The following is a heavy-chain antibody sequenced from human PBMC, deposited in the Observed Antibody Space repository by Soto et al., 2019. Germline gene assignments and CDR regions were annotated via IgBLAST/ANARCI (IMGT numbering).Heavy chain of an antibody. CDR1: GFTFSSYW. Sequence: GGSPRLSCAASGFTFSSYWMSWVRQAPGKGLEWVANIKQDGSEKYYVDSVKGRFTISRDNAKNSLYLQMNSLRAEDTAVYYCARGGGSYEIYYGMDVWGQGTTVTVSS. CDR3: ARGGGSYEIYYGMDV. J-gene: IGHJ6*02. CDR2: IKQDGSEK. V-gene: IGHV3-7*01. D-gene: IGHD1-26*01.